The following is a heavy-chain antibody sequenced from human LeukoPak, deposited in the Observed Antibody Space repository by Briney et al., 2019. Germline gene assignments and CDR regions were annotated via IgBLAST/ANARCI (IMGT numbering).Heavy chain of an antibody. V-gene: IGHV1-8*01. J-gene: IGHJ6*03. Sequence: ASVKVSCKASGYTFTIYDINWVRQATGQGLEWMGWMNTNSGNTGYAQKFQARVTMTRNTSISTAYMELSILRTEHTTEYYGARGRDYYYMDVWGKGTTVTVSS. CDR1: GYTFTIYD. CDR3: ARGRDYYYMDV. CDR2: MNTNSGNT.